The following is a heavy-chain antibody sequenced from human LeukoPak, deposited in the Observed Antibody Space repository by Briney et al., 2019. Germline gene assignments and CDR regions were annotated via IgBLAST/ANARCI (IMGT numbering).Heavy chain of an antibody. D-gene: IGHD3-3*01. CDR1: GGTFSSYA. CDR2: IIPIFGTA. Sequence: SVKVSCKASGGTFSSYAISWVRQAPGQGLEWMGGIIPIFGTANYAQKLQGRVTITADESTSTGYMELSSLRSEDTAVYYCARVRIKRILEWSAHDYYYYYMDVWGKGTTVTVSS. J-gene: IGHJ6*03. V-gene: IGHV1-69*13. CDR3: ARVRIKRILEWSAHDYYYYYMDV.